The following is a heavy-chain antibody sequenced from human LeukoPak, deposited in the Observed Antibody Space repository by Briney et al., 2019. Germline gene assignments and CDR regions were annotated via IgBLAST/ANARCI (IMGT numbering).Heavy chain of an antibody. D-gene: IGHD2-15*01. CDR1: GYTFTSYD. Sequence: GASVKVSCKASGYTFTSYDINWVRQATGQGLEWMGWMNPNSGNTGYAQKLQGRVTMTTDTSTSTAYMELRSLRSDDTAVYYCARLGYCSGGSCYFYFDYWGQGTLVTVSS. J-gene: IGHJ4*02. CDR2: MNPNSGNT. CDR3: ARLGYCSGGSCYFYFDY. V-gene: IGHV1-8*02.